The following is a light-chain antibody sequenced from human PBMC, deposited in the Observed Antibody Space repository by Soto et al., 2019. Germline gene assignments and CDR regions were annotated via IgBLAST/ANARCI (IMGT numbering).Light chain of an antibody. CDR3: QQYNSYWT. CDR1: QSISYW. CDR2: DAS. J-gene: IGKJ1*01. V-gene: IGKV1-5*01. Sequence: DIQMTQSPSTLSASVGDRVTITCRASQSISYWLAWYQQKPGKAPKLLIYDASSLESGVPSRFSGSGSGTEFTLSISSLQPDHFATYYCQQYNSYWTFGQGTKVEIK.